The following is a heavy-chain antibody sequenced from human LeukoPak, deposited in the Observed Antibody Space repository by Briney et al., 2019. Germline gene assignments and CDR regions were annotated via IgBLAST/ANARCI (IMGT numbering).Heavy chain of an antibody. CDR3: AREVASTFDY. D-gene: IGHD2-15*01. CDR2: TYYRSKWYN. J-gene: IGHJ4*02. V-gene: IGHV6-1*01. Sequence: SQTLSLTCAISGDSVSSNSAAWNWIRQSPSRGLEWLTRTYYRSKWYNAYAVSVKSRITINSDTSTNQFSLQLSSVTPEDTAVYYCAREVASTFDYWGQGTLVTVSS. CDR1: GDSVSSNSAA.